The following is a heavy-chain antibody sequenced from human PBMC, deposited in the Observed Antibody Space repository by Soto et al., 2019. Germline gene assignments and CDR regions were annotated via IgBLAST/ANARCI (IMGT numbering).Heavy chain of an antibody. V-gene: IGHV4-4*02. CDR1: GGSISSYTW. CDR2: VFHSGNT. Sequence: PSETLSLTCTVSGGSISSYTWWSWVRQAPEKGLEWIGEVFHSGNTNYNSSLRGRVTISVDKSQNQFSLRLSSVPAADTAVYFCVASPPRKYYNDNSDRTFDPWGQGTLVTVSS. D-gene: IGHD3-22*01. CDR3: VASPPRKYYNDNSDRTFDP. J-gene: IGHJ5*02.